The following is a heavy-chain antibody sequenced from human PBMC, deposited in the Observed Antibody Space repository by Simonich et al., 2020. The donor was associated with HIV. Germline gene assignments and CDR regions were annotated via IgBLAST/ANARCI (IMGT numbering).Heavy chain of an antibody. CDR3: AKDKGAYYGSGSPVY. D-gene: IGHD3-10*01. Sequence: EVQLVESGGGLVQPGRSLRLSCAASGFTFDDYAMHWVRQAPGKGREWVPGMNCNRGSIGYADAVKGRFTISRDNAKNSLYLQMNSLRAEDTALYYCAKDKGAYYGSGSPVYWGQGTLVTVSS. CDR2: MNCNRGSI. J-gene: IGHJ4*02. V-gene: IGHV3-9*01. CDR1: GFTFDDYA.